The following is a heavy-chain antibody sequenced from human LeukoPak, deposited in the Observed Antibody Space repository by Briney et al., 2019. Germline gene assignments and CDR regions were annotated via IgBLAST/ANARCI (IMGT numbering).Heavy chain of an antibody. CDR2: IKQDGSEK. J-gene: IGHJ5*02. CDR1: GFTFSSYW. Sequence: GGSLRLSCAASGFTFSSYWMSWVRQAPGKGLEWVANIKQDGSEKYYVDSVKGRFTISRDNAENSLYLQMNSLRAEDTAVYYCARDSGYCTNGVCYTGDWFDPWGQGTLVTVSS. V-gene: IGHV3-7*01. D-gene: IGHD2-8*01. CDR3: ARDSGYCTNGVCYTGDWFDP.